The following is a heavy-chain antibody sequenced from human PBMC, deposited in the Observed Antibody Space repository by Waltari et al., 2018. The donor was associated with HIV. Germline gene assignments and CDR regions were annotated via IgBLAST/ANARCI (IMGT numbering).Heavy chain of an antibody. Sequence: QVQLVESGGGVVQPGRSLRLSCATSEISFSDLAFHWVRQAPGKGLEWVALIWYDASNEYYADSVKGRFTLSRDNSKKTVDLEMNSLRAEDTAVYYCAAGSCGGDCYFDYWGQGTMVTVTS. V-gene: IGHV3-33*01. J-gene: IGHJ4*02. D-gene: IGHD2-21*02. CDR1: EISFSDLA. CDR2: IWYDASNE. CDR3: AAGSCGGDCYFDY.